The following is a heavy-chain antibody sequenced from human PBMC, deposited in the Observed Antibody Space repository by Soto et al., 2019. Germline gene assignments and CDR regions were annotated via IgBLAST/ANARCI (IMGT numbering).Heavy chain of an antibody. J-gene: IGHJ3*02. D-gene: IGHD2-2*01. CDR1: GFTFSSYS. CDR3: ARAGYCSSTSCYPLRANDAFDI. Sequence: PGGSLRLSCAASGFTFSSYSMNWVRQAPGKGLEWVSSISSSSSYIYYADSVKGRFTISRDNAKNSLYLQMNSLRAEDTAVYYCARAGYCSSTSCYPLRANDAFDIWGQGTMVTVSS. CDR2: ISSSSSYI. V-gene: IGHV3-21*01.